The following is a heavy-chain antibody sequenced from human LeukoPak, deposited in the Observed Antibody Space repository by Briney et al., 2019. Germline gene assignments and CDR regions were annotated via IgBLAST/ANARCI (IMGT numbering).Heavy chain of an antibody. CDR2: ISWNSGSI. J-gene: IGHJ6*02. V-gene: IGHV3-9*01. CDR3: AKAPQKGDVWLKDGDPPYYYGMDV. Sequence: GGSLRLSCAASGFTFDDYAMHWVRQAPGKGLEWVSGISWNSGSIGYADSVKGRFTISRDNAKNSLYLQMNSLRAEDTALYYCAKAPQKGDVWLKDGDPPYYYGMDVWGQGTTVTVSS. CDR1: GFTFDDYA. D-gene: IGHD4-17*01.